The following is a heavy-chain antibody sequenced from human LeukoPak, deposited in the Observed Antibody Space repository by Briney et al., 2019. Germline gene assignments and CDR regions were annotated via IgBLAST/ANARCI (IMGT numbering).Heavy chain of an antibody. CDR3: ARRKGFYFDY. Sequence: SETLSLTCTVSGGSISNYCWSWIRQPPGKGLEWIGYIYYSGSTNYNPSLKSRVTISVDTSKNQFSLKLSSVTAADTAVYYCARRKGFYFDYWGQGTLVTVSS. CDR2: IYYSGST. J-gene: IGHJ4*02. D-gene: IGHD1-14*01. V-gene: IGHV4-59*01. CDR1: GGSISNYC.